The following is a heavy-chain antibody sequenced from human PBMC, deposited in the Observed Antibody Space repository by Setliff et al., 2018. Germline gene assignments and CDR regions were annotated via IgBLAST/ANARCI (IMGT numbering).Heavy chain of an antibody. V-gene: IGHV3-23*01. J-gene: IGHJ4*02. Sequence: GGSLRLSCAASGFTFSSYAMSWVRQAPGKGLEWVSAISGSGAISYADSVKGRFTISRDNAKNSLYLQMNSLRAEDTAVYYCARDHAADYWGQGTLVTVSS. CDR3: ARDHAADY. D-gene: IGHD6-13*01. CDR1: GFTFSSYA. CDR2: ISGSGAI.